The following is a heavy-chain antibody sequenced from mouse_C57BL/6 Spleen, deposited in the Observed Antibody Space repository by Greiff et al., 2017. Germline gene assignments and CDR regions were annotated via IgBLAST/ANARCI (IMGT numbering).Heavy chain of an antibody. D-gene: IGHD2-12*01. CDR2: IYPGDGDT. CDR1: GYAFSSSW. CDR3: ARKGYSDYRGAMDD. Sequence: VQLQQSGPELVKPGASVKISCKASGYAFSSSWMNWVKQRPGQGLEWIGRIYPGDGDTNYNGKFKGKATLTADKSSSTAYMQLSSLTSEDSAVYFCARKGYSDYRGAMDDWGQGTSVTVSS. V-gene: IGHV1-82*01. J-gene: IGHJ4*01.